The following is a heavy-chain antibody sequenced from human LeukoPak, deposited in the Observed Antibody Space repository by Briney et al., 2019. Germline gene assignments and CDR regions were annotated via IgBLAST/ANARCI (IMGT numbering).Heavy chain of an antibody. CDR1: GGTFSSYA. V-gene: IGHV1-69*01. Sequence: SVKVSCKASGGTFSSYAISWVRQAPGQGLEWMGGIIPIFGTANYAQKFQGRVTITADESTSTAYMELSSLRSEDTAVYYCARGSGDLVVPAATGYYYYYGMDVWGKGTTVTVSS. CDR2: IIPIFGTA. J-gene: IGHJ6*04. CDR3: ARGSGDLVVPAATGYYYYYGMDV. D-gene: IGHD2-2*01.